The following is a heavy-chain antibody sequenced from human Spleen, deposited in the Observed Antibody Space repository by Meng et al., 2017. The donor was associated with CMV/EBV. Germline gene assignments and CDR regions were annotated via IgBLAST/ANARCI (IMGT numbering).Heavy chain of an antibody. V-gene: IGHV3-30*02. J-gene: IGHJ4*02. CDR3: AKDYRNQDYGEHSIDY. CDR2: IRYDGSNK. CDR1: GFTVSRYA. Sequence: GGSLRLSCAASGFTVSRYAMSWVRQAPGKGLEWVAFIRYDGSNKYYADSVKGRFTISRDNSKNTLYLQMNSLRAEDTAVYYCAKDYRNQDYGEHSIDYWGQGTLVTVSS. D-gene: IGHD4-17*01.